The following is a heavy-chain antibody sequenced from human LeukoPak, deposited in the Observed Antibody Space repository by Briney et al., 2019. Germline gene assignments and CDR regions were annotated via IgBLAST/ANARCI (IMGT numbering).Heavy chain of an antibody. CDR2: IYHSGST. V-gene: IGHV4-4*02. CDR1: GGSISGSNW. J-gene: IGHJ4*02. D-gene: IGHD6-19*01. CDR3: VRTSSSGLVGGYYFDY. Sequence: SETLSLTCAVSGGSISGSNWWSWVRQPPGKGLEWIGEIYHSGSTNYNPSLKSRVTISVDKSKNQFSLKLSSVTAADTAVYYCVRTSSSGLVGGYYFDYWGQGTLVTVSS.